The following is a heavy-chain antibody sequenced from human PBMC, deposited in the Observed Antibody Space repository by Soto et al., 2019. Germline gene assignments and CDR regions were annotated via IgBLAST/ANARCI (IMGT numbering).Heavy chain of an antibody. CDR3: ARNYGGNSQFFDL. V-gene: IGHV4-59*11. Sequence: QVQLQESGPGLVKPSETLSLNCSVSGDAITRHYWSWIRQSPGTGLEWLGYFFHTGTALYHPSLRSRVTMSVDTSKNQFSLKLTSVIPADTAVYFCARNYGGNSQFFDLWGRGTLVTVSS. CDR2: FFHTGTA. CDR1: GDAITRHY. J-gene: IGHJ2*01. D-gene: IGHD4-17*01.